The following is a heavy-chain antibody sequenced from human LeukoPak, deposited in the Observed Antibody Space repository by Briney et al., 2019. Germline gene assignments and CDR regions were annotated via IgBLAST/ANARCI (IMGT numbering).Heavy chain of an antibody. CDR2: ISSSSSYI. Sequence: GGSLRLSCAASGFTFSSYSMNWVRQAPGKGLEWVSSISSSSSYIYYADSVKGRSTISRDNSKNTLYLQMNSLRAEDTAVYYCARASGSSWSYYYYYGMDVWGKGTTVTVSS. CDR3: ARASGSSWSYYYYYGMDV. CDR1: GFTFSSYS. D-gene: IGHD6-13*01. V-gene: IGHV3-21*04. J-gene: IGHJ6*04.